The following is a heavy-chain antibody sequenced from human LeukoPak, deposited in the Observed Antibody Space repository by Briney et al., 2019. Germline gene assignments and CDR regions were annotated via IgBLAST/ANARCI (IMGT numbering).Heavy chain of an antibody. CDR1: GGSISSSSYH. Sequence: PSETLSLTCTVSGGSISSSSYHWGWIRQPPGKGLEWIGSIYYSGSTYYNPSLKSRVTISVDTSKNQFSLKLSSVTAADTAVYYCARASIAVATGGGYFDYWGQGTLVTVSS. J-gene: IGHJ4*02. CDR3: ARASIAVATGGGYFDY. CDR2: IYYSGST. V-gene: IGHV4-39*01. D-gene: IGHD6-19*01.